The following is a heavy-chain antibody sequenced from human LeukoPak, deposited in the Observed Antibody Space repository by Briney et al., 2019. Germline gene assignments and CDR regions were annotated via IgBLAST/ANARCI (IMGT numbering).Heavy chain of an antibody. CDR3: ARVIGGSSGPDFDY. CDR1: GFNFKSFG. J-gene: IGHJ4*02. Sequence: PGGSLRLSCAASGFNFKSFGMHWVRQAPGKGLEWVAVISHDGYDKYYVDTVKGRFTISRDNSNSVYLQMISLRAEDTAVYYCARVIGGSSGPDFDYWGQGTLVTVSS. CDR2: ISHDGYDK. D-gene: IGHD6-13*01. V-gene: IGHV3-30*03.